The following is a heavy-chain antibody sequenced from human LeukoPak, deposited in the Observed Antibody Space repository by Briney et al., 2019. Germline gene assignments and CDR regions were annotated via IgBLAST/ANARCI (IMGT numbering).Heavy chain of an antibody. D-gene: IGHD6-13*01. CDR1: GYTFTSYG. Sequence: ASVKVSCKASGYTFTSYGISWVRQAPGQGLEWMGWISAYNGNTNYAQKLQGRVTMTTDTSTSAAYMELRSLRSDDTAVYYCARDSSSSWQLVFYYYGMDVWGQGTTVTVSS. CDR2: ISAYNGNT. V-gene: IGHV1-18*01. CDR3: ARDSSSSWQLVFYYYGMDV. J-gene: IGHJ6*02.